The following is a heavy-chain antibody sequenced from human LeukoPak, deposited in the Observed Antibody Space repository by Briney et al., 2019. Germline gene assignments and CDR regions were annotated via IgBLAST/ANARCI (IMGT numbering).Heavy chain of an antibody. V-gene: IGHV3-9*01. Sequence: PGGSLRLSCAGSGFILNNYAMHWVRQPPGKGLEWVSGISWNSGSIDYADSVKGRFTISRDNAKNSLYLQMNNLRVEDTAFYYCAKDNRRHYTSGPNPDSLHWGQGALVTVSS. D-gene: IGHD6-19*01. J-gene: IGHJ4*02. CDR1: GFILNNYA. CDR2: ISWNSGSI. CDR3: AKDNRRHYTSGPNPDSLH.